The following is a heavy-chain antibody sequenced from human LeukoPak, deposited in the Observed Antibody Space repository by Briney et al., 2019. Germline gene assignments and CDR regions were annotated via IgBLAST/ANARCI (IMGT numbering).Heavy chain of an antibody. CDR1: GFTFSSYA. V-gene: IGHV3-23*01. CDR2: ISGSGGST. D-gene: IGHD4-17*01. CDR3: AKDGWDGDPNYYYYYYMDV. J-gene: IGHJ6*03. Sequence: PGGSLRLSCAASGFTFSSYAMSWVRQAPGKGLEWVSAISGSGGSTFYADSVTGRFTISRDNSKNTLYLQMNSLRAEDTAVYYCAKDGWDGDPNYYYYYYMDVWGKGTTVTVPS.